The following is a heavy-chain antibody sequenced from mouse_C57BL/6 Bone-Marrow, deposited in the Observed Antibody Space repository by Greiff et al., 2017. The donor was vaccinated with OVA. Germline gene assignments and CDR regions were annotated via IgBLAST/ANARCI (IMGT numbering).Heavy chain of an antibody. CDR1: GYAFSSSW. Sequence: QVQLKESGPELVKPGASVKISCKASGYAFSSSWMNWVKQRPGKGLEWIGRIYPGDGDTNYNGKFKGKATLTADKSSSTAYMQRSSLTYEDSAVYFCARSGYTPAWFAYWGQGTLVTVSA. J-gene: IGHJ3*01. CDR3: ARSGYTPAWFAY. V-gene: IGHV1-82*01. D-gene: IGHD2-2*01. CDR2: IYPGDGDT.